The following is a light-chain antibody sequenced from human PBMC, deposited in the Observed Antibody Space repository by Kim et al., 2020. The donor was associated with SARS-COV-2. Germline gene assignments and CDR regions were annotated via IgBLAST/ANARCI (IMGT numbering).Light chain of an antibody. Sequence: SYELTQPPSVSVSPGQTASITCSGDELGDKYTCWYQQKPGQPPVLVIYQDDKRPSGIPERFSGSNSGNAATLTISGTPAMDEADYYCQAWESSTVVFGTG. CDR1: ELGDKY. CDR2: QDD. J-gene: IGLJ1*01. CDR3: QAWESSTVV. V-gene: IGLV3-1*01.